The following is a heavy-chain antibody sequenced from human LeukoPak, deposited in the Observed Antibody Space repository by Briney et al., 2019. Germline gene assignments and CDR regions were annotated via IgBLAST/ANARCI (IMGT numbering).Heavy chain of an antibody. CDR3: AKDLIPPYSSSFDY. CDR2: IRYDGSNK. CDR1: GFTFSNYA. V-gene: IGHV3-30*02. Sequence: PGGSLRLSCAASGFTFSNYAMHWVRQAPGKGLEWVAFIRYDGSNKYYADSVKGRFTISRDNSKNTLYLQMNSLRAEDTAVYYCAKDLIPPYSSSFDYWGQGTLATVSS. J-gene: IGHJ4*02. D-gene: IGHD4-11*01.